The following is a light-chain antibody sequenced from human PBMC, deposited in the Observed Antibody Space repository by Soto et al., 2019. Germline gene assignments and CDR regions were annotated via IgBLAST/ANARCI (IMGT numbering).Light chain of an antibody. CDR3: SSYAGSYTLV. CDR2: DVS. V-gene: IGLV2-11*01. CDR1: SNDVGGYNF. J-gene: IGLJ2*01. Sequence: QSALTQPRSVSGSPGQSVTISCTGTSNDVGGYNFVSWYQQHPGKVPKLFIYDVSRRPSGVPDRFSGSKSGNTASLNISGLQAEDGADYYCSSYAGSYTLVFGGGTKLTVL.